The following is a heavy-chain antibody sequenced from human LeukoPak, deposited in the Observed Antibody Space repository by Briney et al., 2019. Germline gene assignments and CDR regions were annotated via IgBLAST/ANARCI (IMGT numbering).Heavy chain of an antibody. V-gene: IGHV3-23*01. CDR2: ISGSGGST. CDR1: GFTFSSYA. CDR3: AKDAAIWYYYDSSGSPNAFDI. J-gene: IGHJ3*02. D-gene: IGHD3-22*01. Sequence: GGSLRLSCAASGFTFSSYAMSWVRQAPGKGLEWVSAISGSGGSTYYADSVKGRFTISRDNSKNTLYLQMNSLRAEDTAVYYCAKDAAIWYYYDSSGSPNAFDIWGHGTMVTVSS.